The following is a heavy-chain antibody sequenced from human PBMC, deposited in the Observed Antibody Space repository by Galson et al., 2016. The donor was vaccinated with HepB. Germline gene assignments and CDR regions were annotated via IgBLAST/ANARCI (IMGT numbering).Heavy chain of an antibody. CDR1: GITLSGYW. V-gene: IGHV3-30-3*01. J-gene: IGHJ6*04. D-gene: IGHD6-19*01. CDR2: ISDGGGNE. Sequence: SLRLSCAASGITLSGYWMHWVRQAPGKGLEWVAGISDGGGNENYADSVKGRFTISRDNSKNTLYLQMNTLRVEDTALYYCAREWYSQWLVRGGMDVWGKGTTVTVSS. CDR3: AREWYSQWLVRGGMDV.